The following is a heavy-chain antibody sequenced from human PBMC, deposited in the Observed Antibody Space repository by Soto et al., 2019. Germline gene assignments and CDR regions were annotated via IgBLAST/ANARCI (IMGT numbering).Heavy chain of an antibody. CDR1: GYSFTSYW. CDR2: IYPGDSDT. J-gene: IGHJ6*02. V-gene: IGHV5-51*01. CDR3: ATAAIAARPSYYGMDV. D-gene: IGHD6-6*01. Sequence: GESLKISCKGSGYSFTSYWIGWVRQMPGKGLEWMGIIYPGDSDTRYSPSFQGQVTISADKSISTAYLQWSSLKASDTAMYYCATAAIAARPSYYGMDVWGQGTTVTVSS.